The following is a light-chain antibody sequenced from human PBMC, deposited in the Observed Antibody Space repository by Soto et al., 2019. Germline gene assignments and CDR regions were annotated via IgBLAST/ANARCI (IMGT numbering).Light chain of an antibody. Sequence: EVVMTQSPATLSVSPGERATLSCRASESVSRNLAWYQQKPGQAPRLLIYGASTRATGIPARFSGSGSGTDFTLTISRLEPEDFAVYYCQQYGRSPQITFGQGTRLEIK. CDR1: ESVSRN. J-gene: IGKJ5*01. CDR2: GAS. CDR3: QQYGRSPQIT. V-gene: IGKV3-15*01.